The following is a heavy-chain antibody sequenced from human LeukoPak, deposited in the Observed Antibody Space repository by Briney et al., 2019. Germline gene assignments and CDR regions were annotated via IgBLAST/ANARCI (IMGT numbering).Heavy chain of an antibody. J-gene: IGHJ4*01. CDR2: IRSDGSNK. Sequence: GGPLRLSCAASGFTFSSYGMHWVRQAPGKGLEWVAFIRSDGSNKYYADSVKGRFTISRDNSKNTLYLQMNSLRVEDTAVYYCAPHGDWGHGTLVTVSS. D-gene: IGHD3-16*01. CDR3: APHGD. CDR1: GFTFSSYG. V-gene: IGHV3-30*02.